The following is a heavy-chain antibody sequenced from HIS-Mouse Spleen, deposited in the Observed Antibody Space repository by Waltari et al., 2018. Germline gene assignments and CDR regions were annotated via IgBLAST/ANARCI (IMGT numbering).Heavy chain of an antibody. D-gene: IGHD4-17*01. CDR1: GGSFSGYY. CDR2: RHHRGST. V-gene: IGHV4-34*01. Sequence: QVQLQQWGAGLLKPSETLSLTCAVYGGSFSGYYWSWIRQPPGKGLEWIGERHHRGSTTANPSLKRRVTISVDTSKNQFSLKLSSVTAADTAVYYCARGRSPATVTIGYYFDYWGQGTLVTVSS. CDR3: ARGRSPATVTIGYYFDY. J-gene: IGHJ4*02.